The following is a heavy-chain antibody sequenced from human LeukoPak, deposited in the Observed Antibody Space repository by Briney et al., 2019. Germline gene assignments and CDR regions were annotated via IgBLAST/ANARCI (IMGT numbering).Heavy chain of an antibody. CDR2: ISSSGSTI. J-gene: IGHJ3*02. Sequence: GPLRLSCVASGFTFSDYYMSWIRQAPGKGLEWVSYISSSGSTIYYADSVKGRFTISRDNAKNSLYLQLNSLRAEDTAVYYCAGDHSSSWDYDAFDIWGQGTMVTVSS. V-gene: IGHV3-11*01. D-gene: IGHD6-13*01. CDR3: AGDHSSSWDYDAFDI. CDR1: GFTFSDYY.